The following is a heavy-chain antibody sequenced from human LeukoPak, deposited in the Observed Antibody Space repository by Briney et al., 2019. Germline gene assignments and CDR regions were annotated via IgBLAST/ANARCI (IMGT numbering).Heavy chain of an antibody. CDR2: ISSSGSTI. CDR1: GFTFSDYY. D-gene: IGHD6-13*01. Sequence: GGSLRLSCAASGFTFSDYYMSWIRQAPGKGPEWVSYISSSGSTIYYADSVKGRFTISRDNAKNSLYLQMNSLRAEDTAVYYCARDLGSSWYRNAFDIWGQGTMVTVSS. CDR3: ARDLGSSWYRNAFDI. V-gene: IGHV3-11*01. J-gene: IGHJ3*02.